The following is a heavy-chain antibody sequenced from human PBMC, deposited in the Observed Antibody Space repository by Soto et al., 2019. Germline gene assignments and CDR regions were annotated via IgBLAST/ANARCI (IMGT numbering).Heavy chain of an antibody. V-gene: IGHV1-8*01. D-gene: IGHD3-16*01. CDR2: MNAKSGDT. CDR3: ARGNPFNYAGFAV. Sequence: DLEQSGAEVKRPGASVKVSCKASGYTFSDFDINWLRQASGQGPEWMGGMNAKSGDTFFAQRFQGKFNMTWDTSLSTAYMEVGSLTSDDTAMYYCARGNPFNYAGFAVWGQGTTVAVSS. J-gene: IGHJ6*02. CDR1: GYTFSDFD.